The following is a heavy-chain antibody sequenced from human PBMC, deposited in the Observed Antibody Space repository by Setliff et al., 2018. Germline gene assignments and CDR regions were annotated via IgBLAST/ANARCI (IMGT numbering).Heavy chain of an antibody. D-gene: IGHD2-15*01. Sequence: SETLSLTCSVSGDSINPYYWTWIRQPPGKGLEWIGFIYYSGATTYNPSLKSRVAISIDTSKSQFSLNLSSVTAADTAVYYCARPGGTTVVARHFDYWGSGILVTVSS. CDR3: ARPGGTTVVARHFDY. CDR1: GDSINPYY. J-gene: IGHJ4*01. V-gene: IGHV4-59*08. CDR2: IYYSGAT.